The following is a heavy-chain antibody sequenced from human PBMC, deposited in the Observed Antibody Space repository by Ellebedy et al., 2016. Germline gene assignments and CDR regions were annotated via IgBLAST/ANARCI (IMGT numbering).Heavy chain of an antibody. CDR3: VREWSAFDI. V-gene: IGHV3-74*01. CDR2: INSDGSGT. Sequence: GESLKISXAASGFTFSSYWMHWVRQAPGKGLVWVSDINSDGSGTRYADSVKGRFTISRDNAKNTLHLQMNSLRAEDTAVYYCVREWSAFDIWGQGTMVTVSS. D-gene: IGHD3-3*01. J-gene: IGHJ3*02. CDR1: GFTFSSYW.